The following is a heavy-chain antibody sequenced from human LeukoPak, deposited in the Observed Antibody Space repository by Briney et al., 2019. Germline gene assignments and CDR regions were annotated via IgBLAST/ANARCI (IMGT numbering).Heavy chain of an antibody. CDR1: GFPFSSYS. Sequence: GGSLRLSCAASGFPFSSYSMNWVRQAPGKGLEWVSSFSSSGTYIYYADSVKGRFTISGDNAKNSLYLQMNSLRAEDTAVYYCARGPFIDYWGQGTWSPSPQ. J-gene: IGHJ4*02. CDR2: FSSSGTYI. V-gene: IGHV3-21*01. CDR3: ARGPFIDY.